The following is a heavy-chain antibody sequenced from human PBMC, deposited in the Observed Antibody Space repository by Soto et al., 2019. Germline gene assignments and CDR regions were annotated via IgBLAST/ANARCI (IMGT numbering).Heavy chain of an antibody. CDR3: AGEQMMYYFEY. D-gene: IGHD3-16*01. CDR2: ISGSGGST. Sequence: GGSLRLSCAASVFTFSSYAMSLVRQAPGKGLECVSAISGSGGSTYYADSVKGRFTISRDNSKNTLYLQMNSLRAEDTAVYYCAGEQMMYYFEYWGKGTLVTVSS. J-gene: IGHJ4*02. CDR1: VFTFSSYA. V-gene: IGHV3-23*01.